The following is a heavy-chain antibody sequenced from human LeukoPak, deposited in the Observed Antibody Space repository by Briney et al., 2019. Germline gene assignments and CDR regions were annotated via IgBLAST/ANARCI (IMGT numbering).Heavy chain of an antibody. CDR2: INHSGST. CDR1: GGSFSGYY. D-gene: IGHD2-15*01. CDR3: ASLDLGYCSGGSCSGMDV. V-gene: IGHV4-34*01. Sequence: PSETLSLTCAVYGGSFSGYYWSWIRQPPGKGLEWIGEINHSGSTNYNPSLKSRVTISVDTSKSQFSLKLSSVTAADTAVYYCASLDLGYCSGGSCSGMDVWGQGTTVTVSS. J-gene: IGHJ6*02.